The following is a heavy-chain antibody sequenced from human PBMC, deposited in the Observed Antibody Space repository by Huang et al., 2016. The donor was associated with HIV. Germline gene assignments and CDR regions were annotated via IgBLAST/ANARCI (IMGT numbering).Heavy chain of an antibody. J-gene: IGHJ4*02. CDR1: GFSFRTYA. D-gene: IGHD6-19*01. CDR2: ISSDGTNK. V-gene: IGHV3-30-3*01. Sequence: QVQLVESGGGVVQPGRSLRLSCAASGFSFRTYAIHWVRPAPGKGLEGVALISSDGTNKYYADSVKDRSTISRDNSENTVYLQINSLTTEDTAVYYCARYNSGWLDDWGQGTLVTVSS. CDR3: ARYNSGWLDD.